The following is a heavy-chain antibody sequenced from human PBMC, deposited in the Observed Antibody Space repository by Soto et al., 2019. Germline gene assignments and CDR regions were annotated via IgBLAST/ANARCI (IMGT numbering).Heavy chain of an antibody. Sequence: QVQLVQSGPEVQKPGASVRVSCETSGYTFTSYGISWVRQAPGQGLEWMGRVSPNNGDTYYAQKFQGRVTMTTDTSTSTVYIDLTSLTSDDTAIYFCSRFGAYGSHWGQGTLVTVSS. D-gene: IGHD3-10*01. V-gene: IGHV1-18*04. J-gene: IGHJ4*02. CDR2: VSPNNGDT. CDR1: GYTFTSYG. CDR3: SRFGAYGSH.